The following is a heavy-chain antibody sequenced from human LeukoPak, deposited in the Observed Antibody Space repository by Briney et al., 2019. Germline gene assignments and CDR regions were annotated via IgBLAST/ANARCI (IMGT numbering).Heavy chain of an antibody. CDR3: AREADILFDY. CDR2: ISSSSSYI. CDR1: GFTFSSYS. J-gene: IGHJ4*02. V-gene: IGHV3-21*01. Sequence: GRSLRLSCAASGFTFSSYSMNWVGQAPGKGLEWVSSISSSSSYIYYADSVKGRFTISRDNAKNSLYLQMNSLRAEDTAVYYCAREADILFDYWGQGTLVTVSS. D-gene: IGHD2-15*01.